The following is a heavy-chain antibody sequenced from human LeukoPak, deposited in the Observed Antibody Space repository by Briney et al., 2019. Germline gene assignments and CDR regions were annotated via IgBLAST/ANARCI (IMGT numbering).Heavy chain of an antibody. CDR1: GFTFDDYA. V-gene: IGHV3-43*02. CDR2: ISGDGAST. Sequence: GGCLRLSCAASGFTFDDYAMHWVRQAPGKGLECGSLISGDGASTYYADSVKGRFTISRDNSKNSLYLQMNSLRTEDTALYYCAKDRVYGDYYYYGMDVWGQGTTVTVSS. J-gene: IGHJ6*02. D-gene: IGHD4-17*01. CDR3: AKDRVYGDYYYYGMDV.